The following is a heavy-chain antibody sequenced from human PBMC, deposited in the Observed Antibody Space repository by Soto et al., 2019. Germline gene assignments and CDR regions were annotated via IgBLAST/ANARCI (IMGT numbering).Heavy chain of an antibody. J-gene: IGHJ6*02. D-gene: IGHD3-10*01. V-gene: IGHV3-53*04. CDR2: LHSGGDT. Sequence: EVQLVESGGGLVQPGGSLRLSCVASGIPVSSNYMTWVRQAPGKGLEWVSVLHSGGDTYYANSVKGRFTISRHDSTNTLFLQMHSLTAADTAVYYCARDGPYYYASRMDVWGQGTTVTVSS. CDR3: ARDGPYYYASRMDV. CDR1: GIPVSSNY.